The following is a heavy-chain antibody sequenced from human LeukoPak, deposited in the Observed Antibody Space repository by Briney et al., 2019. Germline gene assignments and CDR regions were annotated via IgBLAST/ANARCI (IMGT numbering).Heavy chain of an antibody. CDR1: GFTFSSYS. V-gene: IGHV3-21*01. CDR2: ISSSSSYI. CDR3: ARKQSDAFDI. Sequence: GGSLRLSCAASGFTFSSYSMNWVRQAPGKGLEWVSSISSSSSYIYYADSVKGRSTISRDNAKNSLYLQMNSLRAEDTAVYYCARKQSDAFDIWGQGTMVTVSS. J-gene: IGHJ3*02.